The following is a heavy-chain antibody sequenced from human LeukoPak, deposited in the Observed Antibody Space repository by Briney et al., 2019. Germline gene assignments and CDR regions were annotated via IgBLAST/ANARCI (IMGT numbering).Heavy chain of an antibody. CDR2: IYYSGST. Sequence: SETLSLTCTVSGGSISSSSYYWGWIRQPPGKGLEWIGYIYYSGSTNYNPSLKSRVTISVDTSKNQFSLKLSSVTAADTAVYYCARDLNYYFDYWGQGTLVTVSS. J-gene: IGHJ4*02. D-gene: IGHD1-1*01. V-gene: IGHV4-61*01. CDR1: GGSISSSSYY. CDR3: ARDLNYYFDY.